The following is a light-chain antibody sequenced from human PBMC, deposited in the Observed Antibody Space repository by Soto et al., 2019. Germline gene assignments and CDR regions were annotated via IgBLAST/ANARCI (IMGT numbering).Light chain of an antibody. CDR3: CSNAGSYAVV. CDR2: DVT. CDR1: SSDVGASNY. Sequence: QSALTQPRSVSGSPGQSVAISCTGTSSDVGASNYVSWYQQHPGKAPKLIIYDVTKRPSGVPDRFSGSKSGNTASLTISGLQAEDEADYYCCSNAGSYAVVFGGGTKLTVL. V-gene: IGLV2-11*01. J-gene: IGLJ3*02.